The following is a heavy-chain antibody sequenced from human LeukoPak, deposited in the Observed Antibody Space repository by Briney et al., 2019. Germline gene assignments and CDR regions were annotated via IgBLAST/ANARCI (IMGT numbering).Heavy chain of an antibody. D-gene: IGHD4-11*01. CDR1: GGSFSGYY. Sequence: KPSETLSLTCAVYGGSFSGYYWSWIRQPPGKGLEWIGEINHSGSTNYNPSLKSRVTISVDTSKNQFSLKLSSVTAADTAVYYCARAENYSNYDYWGQGTLVTVSS. CDR3: ARAENYSNYDY. CDR2: INHSGST. J-gene: IGHJ4*02. V-gene: IGHV4-34*01.